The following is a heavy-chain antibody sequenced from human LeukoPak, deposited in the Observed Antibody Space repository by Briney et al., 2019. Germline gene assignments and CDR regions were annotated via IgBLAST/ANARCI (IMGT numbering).Heavy chain of an antibody. J-gene: IGHJ3*02. V-gene: IGHV3-7*01. CDR3: ASTYCGGDCYSAAFDI. D-gene: IGHD2-21*02. CDR2: IKQDGSEK. CDR1: GFTFSSYW. Sequence: GGSLRLSCAASGFTFSSYWMSWVRQAPGKGLEWVANIKQDGSEKYYVDSVKGRFTISRANAKTSLCLQMNSLRAEDTAVYYCASTYCGGDCYSAAFDIWGQGTMVTVSS.